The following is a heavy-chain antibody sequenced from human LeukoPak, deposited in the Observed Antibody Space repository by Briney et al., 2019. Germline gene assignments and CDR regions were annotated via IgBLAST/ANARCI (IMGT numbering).Heavy chain of an antibody. J-gene: IGHJ4*02. CDR1: GFIFSNYE. Sequence: GGSLRLSCEGSGFIFSNYEMNWVRQAPGKGLEWVSAISGSGGSTYYADSVKGRFTVSRDNSKNTLYLQMNSLRAEDTAVYYCAKTAHDVTMIVAGPKRNALYYFDYWGQGTLVTVSS. CDR2: ISGSGGST. D-gene: IGHD3-22*01. V-gene: IGHV3-23*01. CDR3: AKTAHDVTMIVAGPKRNALYYFDY.